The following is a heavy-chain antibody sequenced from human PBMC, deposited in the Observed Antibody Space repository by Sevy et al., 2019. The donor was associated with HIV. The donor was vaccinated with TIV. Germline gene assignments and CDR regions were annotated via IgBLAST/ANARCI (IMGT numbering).Heavy chain of an antibody. V-gene: IGHV4-39*01. D-gene: IGHD2-8*02. CDR3: ARHDRSVGTGWPHDN. J-gene: IGHJ4*02. Sequence: SETLSLTCTVSGGSMSSTSFYWGWIRQPPGRGLEWIGGIHYSGSAHYNPSLRSRVTISVDTSKNQFSLKLSSVTAADTAVYYCARHDRSVGTGWPHDNWGQGILVTVSS. CDR1: GGSMSSTSFY. CDR2: IHYSGSA.